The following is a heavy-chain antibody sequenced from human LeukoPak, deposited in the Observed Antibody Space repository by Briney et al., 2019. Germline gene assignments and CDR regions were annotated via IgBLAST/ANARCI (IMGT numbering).Heavy chain of an antibody. D-gene: IGHD6-6*01. J-gene: IGHJ1*01. Sequence: SETLSLTCTVSSDSISGYYWSWIRQPPGKGLEWIGYIYHSGSTNYNPSLQSRVTISVDTSKNQFSLNLNSVTAADTAVYYCARGGAARLHFQNWGQGTLVTVSS. V-gene: IGHV4-59*01. CDR2: IYHSGST. CDR1: SDSISGYY. CDR3: ARGGAARLHFQN.